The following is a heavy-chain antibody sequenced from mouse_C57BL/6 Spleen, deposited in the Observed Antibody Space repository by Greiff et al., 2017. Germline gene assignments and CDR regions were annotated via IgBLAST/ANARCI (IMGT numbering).Heavy chain of an antibody. CDR1: GYTFTDYN. D-gene: IGHD2-1*01. Sequence: EVQRVESGPELVKPGASVKIPCKASGYTFTDYNMDWVKQSHGKSLEWIGDINPNNGGTIYNQKFKGKATLTVDKSSSTAYMELRSLTSEDTAVYYGATDGNYPSYAMDDWGQVTSVTVSS. J-gene: IGHJ4*01. CDR3: ATDGNYPSYAMDD. V-gene: IGHV1-18*01. CDR2: INPNNGGT.